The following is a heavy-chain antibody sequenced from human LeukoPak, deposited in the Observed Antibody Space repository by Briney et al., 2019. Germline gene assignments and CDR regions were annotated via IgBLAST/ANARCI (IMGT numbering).Heavy chain of an antibody. D-gene: IGHD3-10*02. CDR2: ISGSGGST. CDR3: AKDSVRVARGYLDY. V-gene: IGHV3-23*01. Sequence: GGSLRLSCAASGFTFSHYAMSWVRQAPGKGLEWVSGISGSGGSTYYADSVKGRFTVSRDNSKNTLYLQMNSLRAEDTAVYYCAKDSVRVARGYLDYWGQGTLVTVSS. CDR1: GFTFSHYA. J-gene: IGHJ4*02.